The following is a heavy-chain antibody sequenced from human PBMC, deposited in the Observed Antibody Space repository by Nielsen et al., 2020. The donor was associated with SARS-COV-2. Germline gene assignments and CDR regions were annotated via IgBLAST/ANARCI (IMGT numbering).Heavy chain of an antibody. CDR3: AKDLLRIAVAGTDY. Sequence: GGSLRLSCAASGFTFSSYGMHWVRQAPGKGLEWVAVISYDGSNKYYADSVKGRFTISRDNSKNTLYLQMNSLRAEDTAVYYCAKDLLRIAVAGTDYWGQGTLVTSPQ. V-gene: IGHV3-30*18. D-gene: IGHD6-19*01. J-gene: IGHJ4*02. CDR1: GFTFSSYG. CDR2: ISYDGSNK.